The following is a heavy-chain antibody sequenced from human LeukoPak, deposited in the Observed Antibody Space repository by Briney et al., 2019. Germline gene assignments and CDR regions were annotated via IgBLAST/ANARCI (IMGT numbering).Heavy chain of an antibody. D-gene: IGHD6-13*01. CDR2: FDPEDGET. CDR3: ATVQYSSSWHWFDP. Sequence: GASAKVSCKVSGYTLTELSMHWVRQAPGKGLEWMGGFDPEDGETIYAQKFQGRVTMTEDTSTDTAYMELSSLRSEDTAVYYCATVQYSSSWHWFDPWGQGTLVTVSS. V-gene: IGHV1-24*01. CDR1: GYTLTELS. J-gene: IGHJ5*02.